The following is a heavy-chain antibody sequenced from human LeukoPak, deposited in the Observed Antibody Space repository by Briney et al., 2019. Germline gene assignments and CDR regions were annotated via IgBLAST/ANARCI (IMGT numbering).Heavy chain of an antibody. J-gene: IGHJ4*02. Sequence: PGGSPRLSRAASGFTPSRYSMNSGRHAPGKGLGWVSSITTRSGYVYSADSMKCRFTISRDNAKLSLYRQMTGLTAEVLAVYYCASTVGYSYGYRYWGQGTLVTVSS. D-gene: IGHD5-18*01. V-gene: IGHV3-21*01. CDR3: ASTVGYSYGYRY. CDR1: GFTPSRYS. CDR2: ITTRSGYV.